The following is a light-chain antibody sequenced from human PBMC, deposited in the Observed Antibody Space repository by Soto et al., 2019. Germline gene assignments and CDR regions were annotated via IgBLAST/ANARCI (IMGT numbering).Light chain of an antibody. Sequence: DIQMTQFPSTLSASVGDRVTITCRASQSISSWLAWYQQKPGKAPKLLIYDASSLERGVPSRFSGSGSGTEFTLTISSLQPDDFATYYCQQYNSYWTFGQGTKVEIK. V-gene: IGKV1-5*01. CDR3: QQYNSYWT. CDR2: DAS. CDR1: QSISSW. J-gene: IGKJ1*01.